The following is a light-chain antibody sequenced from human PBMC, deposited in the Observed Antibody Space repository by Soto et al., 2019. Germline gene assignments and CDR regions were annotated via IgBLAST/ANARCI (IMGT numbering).Light chain of an antibody. CDR3: AAWDDSLKGVV. V-gene: IGLV1-36*01. Sequence: QSVLTQPPSVSEAPRQRVTISCSGSSSNIGNNAVNWYQQLPGKAPKLLIYYDDLLPSGVSDRFSGSKSGTSASLAISGLQSEDEPDYYCAAWDDSLKGVVFGGGTKVTVL. CDR2: YDD. J-gene: IGLJ2*01. CDR1: SSNIGNNA.